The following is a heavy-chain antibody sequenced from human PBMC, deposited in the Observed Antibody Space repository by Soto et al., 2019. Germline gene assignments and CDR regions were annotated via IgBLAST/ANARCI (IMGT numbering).Heavy chain of an antibody. D-gene: IGHD5-18*01. J-gene: IGHJ4*02. Sequence: SETLSLTCTVSGGSISGGGYYWSWIGQHPGKGLEWIGYIYYSGSTYYNPSLKSRVTISVDTSKNQFSLKLSSVTAADTAVYYCARDTPRGYSYGSFDYWGQGTLVTVSS. V-gene: IGHV4-31*03. CDR2: IYYSGST. CDR1: GGSISGGGYY. CDR3: ARDTPRGYSYGSFDY.